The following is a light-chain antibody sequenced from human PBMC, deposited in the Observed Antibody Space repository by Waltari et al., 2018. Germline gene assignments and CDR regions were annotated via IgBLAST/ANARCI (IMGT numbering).Light chain of an antibody. CDR1: QPVLYSSNNKND. CDR2: WAS. J-gene: IGKJ1*01. CDR3: QQYYSTPWT. Sequence: DIVMTQSPDSLAVYLGERATLNCKSSQPVLYSSNNKNDLAWYQQKPGQPPKLLIYWASTRESGVPDRVSGSGSGTDFTLTSSSLQVEDVAVYYCQQYYSTPWTFGQGTKVEIK. V-gene: IGKV4-1*01.